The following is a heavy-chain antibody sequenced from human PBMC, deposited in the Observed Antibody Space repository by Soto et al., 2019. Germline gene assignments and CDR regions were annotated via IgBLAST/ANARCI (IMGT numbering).Heavy chain of an antibody. D-gene: IGHD2-8*01. J-gene: IGHJ4*02. CDR1: GGSVSSGGYY. CDR3: ARRALPQCINGVCYKDGFWDY. V-gene: IGHV4-31*03. Sequence: QVQLQESGPGLVKPSQTLSLTCTVSGGSVSSGGYYWSWIRQHPGTGLEWIGYIYYSGTTYFNPSLKRRASISLDTSKNEFSLQLTSVTAADTAVYYCARRALPQCINGVCYKDGFWDYWGQGALVTVSS. CDR2: IYYSGTT.